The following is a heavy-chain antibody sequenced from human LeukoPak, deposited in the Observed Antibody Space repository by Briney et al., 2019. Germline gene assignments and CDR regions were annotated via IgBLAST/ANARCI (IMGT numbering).Heavy chain of an antibody. CDR1: GDSVSSNSAA. Sequence: SQTLSLTCAISGDSVSSNSAAWNWIRQSPSRGLEWLGRTYYRSKWYNDYAVSVKIRITINPDTSKNQFSLQLNSVTPEDTAVYYCAVIAAADNWFDPWGQGTLVTVSS. V-gene: IGHV6-1*01. CDR2: TYYRSKWYN. CDR3: AVIAAADNWFDP. J-gene: IGHJ5*02. D-gene: IGHD6-13*01.